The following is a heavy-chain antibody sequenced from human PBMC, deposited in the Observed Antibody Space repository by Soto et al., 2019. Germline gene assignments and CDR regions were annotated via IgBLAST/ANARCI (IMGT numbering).Heavy chain of an antibody. CDR2: INHSGST. CDR1: GGSFSGYY. D-gene: IGHD1-26*01. Sequence: PSLTCAVYGGSFSGYYWSWIRQPPGKGLEWIGEINHSGSTNYNPSLKSRVTISVDTSKNQFSLKLSSVTAADTAVYYCARARLGGSYFYYYYGMDVWGQGTTVTVSS. V-gene: IGHV4-34*01. J-gene: IGHJ6*02. CDR3: ARARLGGSYFYYYYGMDV.